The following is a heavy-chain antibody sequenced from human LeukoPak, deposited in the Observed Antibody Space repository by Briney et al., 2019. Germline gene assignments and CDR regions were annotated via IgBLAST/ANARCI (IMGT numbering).Heavy chain of an antibody. CDR1: GYTFTSYD. CDR3: ARGMIGFDY. Sequence: GASVKVSCKASGYTFTSYDINWVRQATGQGLEWMGWMNPNSGNTGYAQKFQGRVTIAADKSTSTAYMELSSLRSEDTAVYYCARGMIGFDYWGQGTLVTVSS. V-gene: IGHV1-8*01. CDR2: MNPNSGNT. J-gene: IGHJ4*02. D-gene: IGHD3-22*01.